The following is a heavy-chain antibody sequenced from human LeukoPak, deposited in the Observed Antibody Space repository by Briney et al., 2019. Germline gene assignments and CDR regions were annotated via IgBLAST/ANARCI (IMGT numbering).Heavy chain of an antibody. CDR3: ARGIFYGGRNQYIWFDL. D-gene: IGHD4-23*01. V-gene: IGHV4-59*11. CDR2: IYYSGST. J-gene: IGHJ5*02. Sequence: SETLSLTCTVSGGSISGHHWSWIRQPPGKGLEWIGYIYYSGSTYYNPSLKSRITISVDTSKSLFSLRLTSVTAADTAVYYCARGIFYGGRNQYIWFDLWGQGTLVTVSS. CDR1: GGSISGHH.